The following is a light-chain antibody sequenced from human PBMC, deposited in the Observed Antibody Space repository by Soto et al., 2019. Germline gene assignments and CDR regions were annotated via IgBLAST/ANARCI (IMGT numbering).Light chain of an antibody. J-gene: IGLJ1*01. CDR3: SSYAGSSNV. Sequence: QSALTQPASVSGSAGQSITIACTGTSSDVGSYNRVSWYQQAPGTAPKLIIHDVTNRPSGVPDRFSGSKSGNTASLTVSGLQAEDEADYYCSSYAGSSNVFGTGTKVTVL. CDR1: SSDVGSYNR. CDR2: DVT. V-gene: IGLV2-18*02.